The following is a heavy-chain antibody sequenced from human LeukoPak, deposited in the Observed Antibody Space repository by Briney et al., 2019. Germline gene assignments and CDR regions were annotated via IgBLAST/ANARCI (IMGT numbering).Heavy chain of an antibody. CDR3: ARGRSNYYGMDV. CDR2: IYYNGNT. D-gene: IGHD1-26*01. Sequence: SETLSLTCSVSDGSINSYYWNWIRRPPGKGLEWIGYIYYNGNTNYSPSLKSRVTMSVDMSKNLFSLKVSSVTAADTAVYYCARGRSNYYGMDVWGQGTTVTVSS. J-gene: IGHJ6*02. V-gene: IGHV4-59*01. CDR1: DGSINSYY.